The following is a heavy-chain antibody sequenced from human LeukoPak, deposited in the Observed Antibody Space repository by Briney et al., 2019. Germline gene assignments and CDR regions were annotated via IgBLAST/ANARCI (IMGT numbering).Heavy chain of an antibody. CDR3: ARDESGGNSGNWYFDL. D-gene: IGHD4-23*01. CDR2: IYYSGST. V-gene: IGHV4-30-4*01. CDR1: GGSISSGDYY. Sequence: SQTLSLTCTVSGGSISSGDYYWRWLRQPPGKGLEWIGYIYYSGSTYYNPSLKSRVTISVDTSKNPFSLKLSSVTAADTAVYYCARDESGGNSGNWYFDLWGRGTLVTVSS. J-gene: IGHJ2*01.